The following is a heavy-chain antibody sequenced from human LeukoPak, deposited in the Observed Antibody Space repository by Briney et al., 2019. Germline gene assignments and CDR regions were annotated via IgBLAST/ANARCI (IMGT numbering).Heavy chain of an antibody. V-gene: IGHV3-23*01. D-gene: IGHD6-13*01. CDR2: ISETGGTT. CDR1: GFTFSNYA. CDR3: VKDYGPKQLVFFEY. Sequence: GESLRLSCAASGFTFSNYAMSWVRQAPGKGLEWVSGISETGGTTFYADSVKGRFTISRDNSKNTLYVQMNSLRAEDTAVYYCVKDYGPKQLVFFEYWGQGTLVTVSS. J-gene: IGHJ4*02.